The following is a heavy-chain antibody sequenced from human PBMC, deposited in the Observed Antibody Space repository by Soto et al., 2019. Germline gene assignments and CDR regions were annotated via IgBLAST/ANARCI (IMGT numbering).Heavy chain of an antibody. V-gene: IGHV3-21*01. Sequence: EVQLVESGGGLVKPGGSLRLSCAASGFTFSSYSMNWVRQAPGKGLEWVSSISSSSSYIYYADSVKGRFTISRDNANNSLYLQMNSLREEDTAVYYCGRNMRLGDGDDYAFDIWCQGTMVTVSS. CDR1: GFTFSSYS. D-gene: IGHD1-1*01. CDR2: ISSSSSYI. CDR3: GRNMRLGDGDDYAFDI. J-gene: IGHJ3*02.